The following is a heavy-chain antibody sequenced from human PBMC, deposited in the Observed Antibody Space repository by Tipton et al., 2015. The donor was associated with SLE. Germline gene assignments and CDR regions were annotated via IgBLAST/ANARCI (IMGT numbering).Heavy chain of an antibody. CDR3: AREMKTDILCD. CDR2: ISGSGGST. CDR1: GFTFSSYE. D-gene: IGHD5/OR15-5a*01. J-gene: IGHJ4*02. Sequence: SLRLSCAASGFTFSSYEMNWVRQAPGKGLEWVSAISGSGGSTYYADSVKGRFTISRDNSKNTLYLQMNSLKAEDTAVYYCAREMKTDILCDWGQGTLVTVSS. V-gene: IGHV3-23*01.